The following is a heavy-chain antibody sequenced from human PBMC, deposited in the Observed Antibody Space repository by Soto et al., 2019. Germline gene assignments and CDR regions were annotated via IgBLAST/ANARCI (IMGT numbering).Heavy chain of an antibody. Sequence: PGGSLRLSCAFSGFPLEKYVINLVRQAPGKGLEWVSSISKSDYTYYSDSVKGRFAISRDNAKSSVSLQMNTLRVEDTAVYYCAREDSIIIPAVSDFWGQGTLVTVSS. D-gene: IGHD2-2*01. CDR2: ISKSDYT. J-gene: IGHJ4*02. CDR3: AREDSIIIPAVSDF. V-gene: IGHV3-21*01. CDR1: GFPLEKYV.